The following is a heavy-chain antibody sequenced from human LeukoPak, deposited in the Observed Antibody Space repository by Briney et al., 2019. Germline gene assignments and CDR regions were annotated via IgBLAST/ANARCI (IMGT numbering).Heavy chain of an antibody. Sequence: GRSLRLSCAASGFTFDDYAMHWVRQAPGKGLEWVSGISWNSGSIGYADSVKRRFTISGDNAKNSLYLQMNSLRAEDTAVYCCARGDGQGIAAAGLFDYWGQGTLVTVSS. D-gene: IGHD6-13*01. V-gene: IGHV3-9*01. CDR2: ISWNSGSI. CDR3: ARGDGQGIAAAGLFDY. CDR1: GFTFDDYA. J-gene: IGHJ4*02.